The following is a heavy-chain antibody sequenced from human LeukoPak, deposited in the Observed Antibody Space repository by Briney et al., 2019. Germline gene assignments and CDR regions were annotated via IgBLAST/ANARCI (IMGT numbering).Heavy chain of an antibody. V-gene: IGHV4-59*01. CDR1: GGSISSYY. CDR3: ARANWNYGFLNYYYGMDV. J-gene: IGHJ6*02. Sequence: KPSETLSLTCTVSGGSISSYYWSWIRQPPGKGLEWIGYIYYSGSTNYNPSLKSRVTISVDTSKNQFSLKLSSVTAADTAVYYCARANWNYGFLNYYYGMDVWGQGTTVTVSS. D-gene: IGHD1-7*01. CDR2: IYYSGST.